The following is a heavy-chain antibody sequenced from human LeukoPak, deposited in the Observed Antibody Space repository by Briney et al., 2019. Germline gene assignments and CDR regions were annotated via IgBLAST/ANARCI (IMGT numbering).Heavy chain of an antibody. J-gene: IGHJ4*02. D-gene: IGHD6-13*01. CDR2: IYSGGST. CDR1: GFTVSSNY. Sequence: GGSLRLSCAASGFTVSSNYMSWVRQAPGKGLEWVSVIYSGGSTYYADSVKGRFTISRDNSKNTLYLQMNSLRAEDTAVYYCAKGPSIAAAGPFDYWGQGTLVTVSS. V-gene: IGHV3-53*01. CDR3: AKGPSIAAAGPFDY.